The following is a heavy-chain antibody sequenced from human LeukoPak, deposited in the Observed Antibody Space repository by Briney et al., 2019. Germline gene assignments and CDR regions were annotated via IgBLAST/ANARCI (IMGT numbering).Heavy chain of an antibody. D-gene: IGHD5-24*01. CDR2: IYYSGST. V-gene: IGHV4-59*12. J-gene: IGHJ4*02. CDR3: ARDHGYNSPYYFDY. CDR1: GGSMSPYH. Sequence: SETLSLTCTVSGGSMSPYHWGWIRQPPGKGLEWTGYIYYSGSTNYNPSLKSRVTISVDTSKNQFSLKLSSVTAADTAVYYCARDHGYNSPYYFDYWGQGTLVTVSS.